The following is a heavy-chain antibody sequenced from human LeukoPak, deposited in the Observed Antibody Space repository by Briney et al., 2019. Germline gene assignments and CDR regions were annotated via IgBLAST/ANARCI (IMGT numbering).Heavy chain of an antibody. Sequence: GGSLRLSCAASGVTFSVYSMNWVRQAPGQGLEWVSYISSSSTTIYYADSVKGRFTISRDNAKNSLYLQMNSLRAEDTAVYYCARGGYTYDRAFDIWGQGTMVTVSS. D-gene: IGHD6-13*01. CDR3: ARGGYTYDRAFDI. V-gene: IGHV3-48*04. J-gene: IGHJ3*02. CDR2: ISSSSTTI. CDR1: GVTFSVYS.